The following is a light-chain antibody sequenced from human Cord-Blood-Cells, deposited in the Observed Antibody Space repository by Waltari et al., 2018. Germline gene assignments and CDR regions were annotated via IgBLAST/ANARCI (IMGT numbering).Light chain of an antibody. CDR2: AAS. CDR3: QQSYSTPPLT. V-gene: IGKV1-39*01. CDR1: QSISSY. J-gene: IGKJ4*01. Sequence: DIQMTQSPSSLSASVGDRVTITCRASQSISSYLNWYQQKPGKAPKVLIYAASSLQSGVPSKFSGSGSGTDVTLNISSLQPEGFATYYCQQSYSTPPLTFGGGTKVEIK.